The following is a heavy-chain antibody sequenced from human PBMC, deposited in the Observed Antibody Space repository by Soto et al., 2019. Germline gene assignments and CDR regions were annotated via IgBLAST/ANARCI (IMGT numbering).Heavy chain of an antibody. Sequence: SETLSLTCAVYGGSFSGNHWSWIRQPPGKGPEWIGEINHSGSANYNPSLKSRVTISIDTSKKHFSLKLSSVTAADTAVYYCARAYIGLNFDYWGKGTQVTV. D-gene: IGHD3-16*01. CDR2: INHSGSA. V-gene: IGHV4-34*01. J-gene: IGHJ4*02. CDR1: GGSFSGNH. CDR3: ARAYIGLNFDY.